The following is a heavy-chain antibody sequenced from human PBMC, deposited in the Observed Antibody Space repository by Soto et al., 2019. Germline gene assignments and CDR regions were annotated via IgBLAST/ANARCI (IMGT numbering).Heavy chain of an antibody. V-gene: IGHV3-48*02. CDR1: GYALRDYS. CDR3: VRDRDWAFDI. J-gene: IGHJ3*02. D-gene: IGHD3-9*01. CDR2: TGTKRKYT. Sequence: GGSLRLSCAASGYALRDYSMNWVRQAPGKGLEWVSYTGTKRKYTFYADSVRGRFTISRDDARNSVYLQMNSLRDEDTAIYYCVRDRDWAFDIWGQGTMVTVSS.